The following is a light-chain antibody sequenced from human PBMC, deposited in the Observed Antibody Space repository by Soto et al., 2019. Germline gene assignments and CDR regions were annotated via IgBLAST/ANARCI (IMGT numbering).Light chain of an antibody. CDR1: SGHSSYA. CDR2: LNSDGSH. CDR3: QTWGTGIPV. V-gene: IGLV4-69*01. Sequence: QLVLTQSPSASASLGASVKLTCTLSSGHSSYAIAWHQQQPEKGPRYLMKLNSDGSHSKGDGIPDRFSGSSSGAERYLTISSLQSEDEADYYCQTWGTGIPVFGGGTQQTVL. J-gene: IGLJ7*01.